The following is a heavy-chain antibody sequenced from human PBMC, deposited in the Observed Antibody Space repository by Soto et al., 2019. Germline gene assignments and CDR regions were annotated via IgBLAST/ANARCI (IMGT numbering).Heavy chain of an antibody. V-gene: IGHV4-39*01. D-gene: IGHD4-17*01. CDR2: IYYSGST. Sequence: QLQLQESGPGLVKPSETLSLTCTVSGGSISSSSYYWGWIRQPPGKGLEWIGSIYYSGSTYYNPSLKSRVTISVDTSKNQFSLKLSSVTAADTAVYYCAGLAVAYGDYGAKILLEKYYFDYWGQGTLVTVSS. J-gene: IGHJ4*02. CDR1: GGSISSSSYY. CDR3: AGLAVAYGDYGAKILLEKYYFDY.